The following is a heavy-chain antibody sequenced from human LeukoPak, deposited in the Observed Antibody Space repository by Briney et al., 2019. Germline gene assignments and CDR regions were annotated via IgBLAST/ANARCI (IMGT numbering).Heavy chain of an antibody. Sequence: SETLSLTCTVSGGSISSGDYYWSWIRQPPGKGLEWIGYNYYSGSTYYNPSLKSRVTISVDTSKNQFSLKLSSVTAADTAVYYCARGVVVIPTAGSPYDYGMDVWGQGTTVTVSS. D-gene: IGHD2-2*01. V-gene: IGHV4-30-4*01. CDR1: GGSISSGDYY. CDR3: ARGVVVIPTAGSPYDYGMDV. CDR2: NYYSGST. J-gene: IGHJ6*02.